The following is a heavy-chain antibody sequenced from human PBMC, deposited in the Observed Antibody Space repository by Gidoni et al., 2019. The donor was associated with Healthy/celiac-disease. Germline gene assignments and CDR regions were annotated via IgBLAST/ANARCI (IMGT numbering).Heavy chain of an antibody. CDR3: ARGETGSGWYGTITNDY. J-gene: IGHJ4*02. D-gene: IGHD6-19*01. CDR1: GYTFTSYG. Sequence: QVQLVQSGAEVKKPGDSVKVPCKASGYTFTSYGISWVRQAPGQGLEWMGWISAYNGNTNYAQKLQGRVTMTTDTSTSTAYMELRSLRSDDTAVYYCARGETGSGWYGTITNDYWGQGTLVTVSS. CDR2: ISAYNGNT. V-gene: IGHV1-18*01.